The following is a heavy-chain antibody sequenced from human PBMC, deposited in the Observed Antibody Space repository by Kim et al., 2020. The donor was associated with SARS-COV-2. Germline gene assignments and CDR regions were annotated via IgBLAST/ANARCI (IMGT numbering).Heavy chain of an antibody. D-gene: IGHD6-19*01. CDR3: ARDWVGSGWYYFDY. V-gene: IGHV3-30*04. Sequence: GGSLRLSCAASGFTFSSYAMHWVRQAPGKGLEWVAVISYDGSNKYYADSVKGRFTISRDNSKNTLYLQMNSLRAEDTAVYYCARDWVGSGWYYFDYWGQG. CDR2: ISYDGSNK. J-gene: IGHJ4*02. CDR1: GFTFSSYA.